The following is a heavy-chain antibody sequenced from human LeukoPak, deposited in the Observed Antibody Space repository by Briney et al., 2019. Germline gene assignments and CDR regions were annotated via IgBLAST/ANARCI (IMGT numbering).Heavy chain of an antibody. CDR2: IYYSGST. D-gene: IGHD1-26*01. CDR3: VGGVGATPLDAFDI. J-gene: IGHJ3*02. CDR1: GGSISSSSYY. V-gene: IGHV4-39*07. Sequence: SETLSLTCTVSGGSISSSSYYWGWIRQPPGKGLEWIGSIYYSGSTYYNPSLKSRVTISVDTSKNQFSLKLSSVTAADTAVYYCVGGVGATPLDAFDIWGQGTMVTVSS.